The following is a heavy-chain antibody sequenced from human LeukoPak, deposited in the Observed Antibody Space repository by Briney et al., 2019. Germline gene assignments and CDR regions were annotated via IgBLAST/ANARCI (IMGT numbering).Heavy chain of an antibody. D-gene: IGHD3-9*01. V-gene: IGHV5-51*01. J-gene: IGHJ4*02. Sequence: GESLKISCKGSGYSFTSNWIGWVRQMPGKGLEWMGLIYPDDFDTTYSPSFQGQVSISADKSISTAYLQWSSLKASDTAMYYCARRLYDILTGYYFDYWGQGTLVTVSS. CDR3: ARRLYDILTGYYFDY. CDR1: GYSFTSNW. CDR2: IYPDDFDT.